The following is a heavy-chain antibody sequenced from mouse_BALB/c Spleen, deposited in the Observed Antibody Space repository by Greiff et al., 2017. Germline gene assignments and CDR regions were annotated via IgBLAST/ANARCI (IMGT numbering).Heavy chain of an antibody. CDR2: ISNGGGST. CDR1: GFTFSSYT. CDR3: ARLLWDWYFDV. J-gene: IGHJ1*01. Sequence: EVKLVESGGGLVQPGGSLKLSCAASGFTFSSYTMSWVRQTPEKRLEWVAYISNGGGSTYYPDTVKGRFTISRDNAKNTLYLQMSSLKSEDTAMYYCARLLWDWYFDVWGAGTTVTVSS. D-gene: IGHD6-1*01. V-gene: IGHV5-12-2*01.